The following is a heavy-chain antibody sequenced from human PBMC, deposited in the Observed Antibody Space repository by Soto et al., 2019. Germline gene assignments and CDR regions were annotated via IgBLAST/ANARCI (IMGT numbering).Heavy chain of an antibody. CDR1: GGSISIDY. D-gene: IGHD3-16*01. V-gene: IGHV4-59*01. J-gene: IGHJ4*02. CDR2: IYYSGIT. CDR3: GRGLMNFDY. Sequence: SETLSLTCTVSGGSISIDYWSWIRQPPGKGLEWIGYIYYSGITNYNPSLKSRVTISVDSSKSQFSLNLSSVTAADTAIYYCGRGLMNFDYWGQGALVTVSS.